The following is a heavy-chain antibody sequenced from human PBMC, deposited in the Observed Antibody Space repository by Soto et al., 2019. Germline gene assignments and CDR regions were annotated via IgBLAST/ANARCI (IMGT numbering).Heavy chain of an antibody. CDR3: ARGVQWELYYFDY. CDR2: IYYSGST. V-gene: IGHV4-31*02. CDR1: GGSISSGGYY. J-gene: IGHJ4*02. D-gene: IGHD1-26*01. Sequence: SETLSLTCTVTGGSISSGGYYWSWIRQHPGKGLEWIGYIYYSGSTYYNPSLKSGVTISVDTSKNQFSLKLSSVTAADTAVYYCARGVQWELYYFDYWGQGTLVTVSS.